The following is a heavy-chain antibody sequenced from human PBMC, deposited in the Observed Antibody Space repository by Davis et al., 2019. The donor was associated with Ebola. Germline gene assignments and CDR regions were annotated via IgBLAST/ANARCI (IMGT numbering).Heavy chain of an antibody. CDR1: GGTFSSYA. J-gene: IGHJ6*02. D-gene: IGHD3-10*01. CDR2: IIPIFGTA. V-gene: IGHV1-69*13. CDR3: ARDWVVQGVHPLYGMDV. Sequence: AASVKVSCKASGGTFSSYAISWVRQAPGQGLEWMGGIIPIFGTANYAQKFQGRVTITADESTSIAYMELSSLRSEDTAVYYCARDWVVQGVHPLYGMDVWGQGTTVTVSS.